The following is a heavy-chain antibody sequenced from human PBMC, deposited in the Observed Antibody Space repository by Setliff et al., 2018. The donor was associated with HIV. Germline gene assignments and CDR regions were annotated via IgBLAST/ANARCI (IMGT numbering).Heavy chain of an antibody. CDR3: ARSVLVIATTVFDY. CDR2: IYTSGST. J-gene: IGHJ4*02. CDR1: GGSISSYY. V-gene: IGHV4-4*08. Sequence: TSETLSLTCTVSGGSISSYYWNWIRQPPGKGLEWIGYIYTSGSTDYNPSLKSRVTISVDTSKNQFSLRLSTVTAADTAVYYCARSVLVIATTVFDYWGQGTRVTVSS. D-gene: IGHD1-26*01.